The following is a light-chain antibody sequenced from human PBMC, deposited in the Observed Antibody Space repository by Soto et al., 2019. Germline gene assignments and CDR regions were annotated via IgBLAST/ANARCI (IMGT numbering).Light chain of an antibody. CDR2: WAS. V-gene: IGKV4-1*01. CDR1: HSVLSSSNNKNY. Sequence: IVMTQSPDSLSVSLGERATINCNSSHSVLSSSNNKNYLAWYQQKPGQPPKVVIYWASTRGSGVPDRFSGSGSGTAVTPPISSLQAADVAVYYCQHYYSSPLTFGGGTKVDIK. J-gene: IGKJ4*01. CDR3: QHYYSSPLT.